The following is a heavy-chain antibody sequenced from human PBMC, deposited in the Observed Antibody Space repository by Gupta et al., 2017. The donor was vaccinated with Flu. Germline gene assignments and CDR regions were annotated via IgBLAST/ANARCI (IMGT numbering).Heavy chain of an antibody. CDR2: INPNSGTT. CDR3: ARDRGGGGSCVSDY. J-gene: IGHJ4*02. CDR1: TDYY. V-gene: IGHV1-2*02. D-gene: IGHD2-15*01. Sequence: TDYYINWVRQAPGQGLEWMGWINPNSGTTNYAQTFQGRVTMTRDTSISSTYMEVTRLRSDDTAVYYCARDRGGGGSCVSDYWGQGTLVTVSA.